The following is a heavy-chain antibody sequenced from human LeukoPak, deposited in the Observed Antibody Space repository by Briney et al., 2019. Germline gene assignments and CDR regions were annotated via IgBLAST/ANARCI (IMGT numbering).Heavy chain of an antibody. CDR3: ARKDDYGGYRY. V-gene: IGHV3-48*03. CDR1: GFTLSRYE. Sequence: RGSLRHSCAASGFTLSRYEMNGVRQAPGKGLEWVSYISSSGSNIYYADSVKSRFTISQDNAKNSLYLQMNSLRAEDTGDYYCARKDDYGGYRYWGQGTLVSVSS. J-gene: IGHJ4*02. CDR2: ISSSGSNI. D-gene: IGHD4/OR15-4a*01.